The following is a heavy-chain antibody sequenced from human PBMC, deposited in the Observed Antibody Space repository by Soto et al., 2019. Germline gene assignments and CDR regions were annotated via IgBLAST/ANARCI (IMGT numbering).Heavy chain of an antibody. CDR2: INAGNGNT. D-gene: IGHD2-2*02. CDR1: GGTFSSYA. V-gene: IGHV1-3*01. CDR3: AKSATVPAAIAY. J-gene: IGHJ4*02. Sequence: EASVKVSCKASGGTFSSYAITWVRQAPGQRLEWMGWINAGNGNTKYSQKFQGRVTITRDTSASTAYMELSSLRSEDTAVYYCAKSATVPAAIAYWGQGTLVTVSS.